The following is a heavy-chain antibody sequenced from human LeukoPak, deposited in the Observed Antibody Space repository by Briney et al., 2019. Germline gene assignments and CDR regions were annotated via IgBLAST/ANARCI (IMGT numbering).Heavy chain of an antibody. CDR1: GGTFSSYA. V-gene: IGHV1-69*13. J-gene: IGHJ4*02. Sequence: SVKVSCXASGGTFSSYAISWVRQAPGQGLEWMGGIIPIFGTANYAQKFQGRVTITADESTSTAYMELSSLRSEDTAVYYCAMAGYSSGWYDYSFDYWGQGTLVTVSS. CDR3: AMAGYSSGWYDYSFDY. CDR2: IIPIFGTA. D-gene: IGHD6-19*01.